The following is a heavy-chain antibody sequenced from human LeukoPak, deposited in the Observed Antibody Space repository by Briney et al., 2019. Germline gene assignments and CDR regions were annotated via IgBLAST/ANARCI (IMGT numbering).Heavy chain of an antibody. V-gene: IGHV1-46*01. J-gene: IGHJ5*02. CDR3: ARDNSVEDTAWWFDP. CDR1: GYTFTSYG. Sequence: GASVTVSCKASGYTFTSYGISWVRQAPGQGLEWMGIINPSGGSTSYAQKFQGRVTMTRDMSTSTDYMELSSLRSEDTAVYYCARDNSVEDTAWWFDPWGQGTLVTVSS. D-gene: IGHD4-23*01. CDR2: INPSGGST.